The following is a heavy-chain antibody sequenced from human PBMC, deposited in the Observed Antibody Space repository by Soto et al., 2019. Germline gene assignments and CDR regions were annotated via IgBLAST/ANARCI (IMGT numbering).Heavy chain of an antibody. CDR1: GGTFSSYA. CDR2: IIPIFGTA. Sequence: GASVKVSCKASGGTFSSYAISWVRQAPGQGLEWMGGIIPIFGTANYAQKFQGRVTITADESTSTAYMELSSLRSEDTAVYYCARAPNRDYDILTGYLDYWGQGTLVTVSS. D-gene: IGHD3-9*01. J-gene: IGHJ4*02. V-gene: IGHV1-69*13. CDR3: ARAPNRDYDILTGYLDY.